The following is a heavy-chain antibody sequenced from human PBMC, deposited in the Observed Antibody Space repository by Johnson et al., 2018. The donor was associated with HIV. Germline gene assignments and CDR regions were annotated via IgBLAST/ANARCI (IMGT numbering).Heavy chain of an antibody. CDR3: ARIGGSYLVLWAFDI. D-gene: IGHD1-26*01. Sequence: QMLLVESGGGVVQPGRSLRLSCAASGFTFSSYGMHWVRQAPGKGLEWVAVIWYDESNKYYADSVKGRFSISRDNSKNTLYMEINSLRAEDTALYYCARIGGSYLVLWAFDIWGQGTMVTVSS. V-gene: IGHV3-33*01. J-gene: IGHJ3*02. CDR2: IWYDESNK. CDR1: GFTFSSYG.